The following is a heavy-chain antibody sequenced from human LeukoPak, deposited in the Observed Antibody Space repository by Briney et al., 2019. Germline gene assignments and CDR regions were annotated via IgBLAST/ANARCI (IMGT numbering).Heavy chain of an antibody. J-gene: IGHJ5*02. V-gene: IGHV4-59*01. CDR3: ARGSMVRGVVPQNNWFDP. CDR1: GGSISSYC. CDR2: IYYSGST. D-gene: IGHD3-10*01. Sequence: SETLSLTCTVSGGSISSYCWSWIRQPPGKGLEWIGYIYYSGSTNYNPSLKSRVTISVDTSKNQFSLKLSSVTAADTAVYYCARGSMVRGVVPQNNWFDPWGQGTLVTVSS.